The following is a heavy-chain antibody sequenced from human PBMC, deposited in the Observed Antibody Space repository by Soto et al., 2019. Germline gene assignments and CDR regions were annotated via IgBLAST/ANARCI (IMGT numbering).Heavy chain of an antibody. J-gene: IGHJ6*02. CDR3: ARAYYDSSGYPVGGMDV. D-gene: IGHD3-22*01. V-gene: IGHV3-13*01. CDR1: GFTFTRYD. CDR2: IGTDGDI. Sequence: GGSLRLSCAASGFTFTRYDMHWVRLTAGKGLEWVSSIGTDGDIYYVDSVKGRFTISREDDKNSVYLQMNSLGAGDTAVYYCARAYYDSSGYPVGGMDVWGQGTMVTVSS.